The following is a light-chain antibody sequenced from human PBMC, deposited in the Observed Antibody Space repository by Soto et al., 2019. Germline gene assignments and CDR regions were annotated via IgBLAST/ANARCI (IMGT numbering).Light chain of an antibody. CDR3: LLSYGGAYVL. CDR1: TGAVTSGHY. CDR2: DTS. V-gene: IGLV7-46*01. J-gene: IGLJ2*01. Sequence: QTVVTQEPSLTVSPGGTVTLTCGSSTGAVTSGHYPYWFQQKPGQAPRTLISDTSNKHSWTPARFSGSLLGGKAALTLSGAQPEDEAEYYCLLSYGGAYVLFGGGTKLTVL.